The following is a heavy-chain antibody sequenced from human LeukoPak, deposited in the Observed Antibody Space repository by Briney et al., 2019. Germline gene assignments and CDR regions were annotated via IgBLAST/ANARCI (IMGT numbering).Heavy chain of an antibody. J-gene: IGHJ4*02. D-gene: IGHD6-6*01. CDR1: GGSIRISSYY. CDR3: AGGHYSSSPHFDY. Sequence: PSETLSLTCTVSGGSIRISSYYWGWIRQPPGKGLEWIGSIYYSGSTYYNPSLKSRATISVAVETSKNQFSLKLSSVTAADTAVYYCAGGHYSSSPHFDYWGQGTLVTVSS. CDR2: IYYSGST. V-gene: IGHV4-39*07.